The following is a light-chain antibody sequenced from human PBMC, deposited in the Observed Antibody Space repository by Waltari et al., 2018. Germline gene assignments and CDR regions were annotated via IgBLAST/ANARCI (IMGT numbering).Light chain of an antibody. CDR3: QQYGSSPWT. CDR2: GAS. V-gene: IGKV3-20*01. Sequence: EIVFTQSPGTLSLSPGERATLSCRASQSVSSSYLAWYQQKPGQAPRVLIHGASNRATGIPDRFSGSGSGTDFTLTISRLEPEDFAVYYCQQYGSSPWTFGRGTKVEIK. J-gene: IGKJ1*01. CDR1: QSVSSSY.